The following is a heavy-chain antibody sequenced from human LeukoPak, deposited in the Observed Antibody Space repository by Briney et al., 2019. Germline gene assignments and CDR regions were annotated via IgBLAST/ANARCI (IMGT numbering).Heavy chain of an antibody. CDR2: IKQDGSEK. Sequence: GGSLRLSCAASGFTFSNYWMNWVRQAPGKGLEWVANIKQDGSEKYYVDSVEGRFTVSRDNTKNSLYLQMNSLRAEDTAVYYCARPNNWNDGPIDYWGQGTLVTVSS. CDR3: ARPNNWNDGPIDY. D-gene: IGHD1-1*01. CDR1: GFTFSNYW. V-gene: IGHV3-7*01. J-gene: IGHJ4*02.